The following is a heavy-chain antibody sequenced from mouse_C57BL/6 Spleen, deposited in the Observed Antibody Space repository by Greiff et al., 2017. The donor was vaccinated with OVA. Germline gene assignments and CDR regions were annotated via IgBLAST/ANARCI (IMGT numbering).Heavy chain of an antibody. D-gene: IGHD2-4*01. CDR2: INPGSGGT. J-gene: IGHJ3*01. CDR1: GYAFTNYL. V-gene: IGHV1-54*01. CDR3: ARDYDVGVSFAY. Sequence: QVQLKESGAELVRPGTSVKVSCKASGYAFTNYLIEWVKQRPGQGLEWIGVINPGSGGTNYNEKFKGKATLTADKSSSTAYMQLSSLTSEDSAVYFCARDYDVGVSFAYWGQGTLVTVSA.